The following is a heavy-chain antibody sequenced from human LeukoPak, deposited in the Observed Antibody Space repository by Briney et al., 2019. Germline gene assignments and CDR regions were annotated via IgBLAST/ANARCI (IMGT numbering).Heavy chain of an antibody. D-gene: IGHD3-10*01. J-gene: IGHJ4*02. CDR3: AKDSRITMVRGVASALEFDY. V-gene: IGHV3-53*01. CDR1: GFTVSSNY. CDR2: IYSGGST. Sequence: GGSLRLSCAASGFTVSSNYMSWVRQAPGKGLEWGSVIYSGGSTYYADSVKGRFTISRDNSKNTLYLQMNSLRAEDTAVYYCAKDSRITMVRGVASALEFDYWGQGTLVTVSS.